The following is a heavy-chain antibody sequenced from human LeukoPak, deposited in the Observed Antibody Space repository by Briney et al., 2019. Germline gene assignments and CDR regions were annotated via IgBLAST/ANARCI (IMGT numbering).Heavy chain of an antibody. V-gene: IGHV1-69*13. CDR3: AREGIYSGSYSEYYFDY. Sequence: SVKVSCKASGGTFSSYAISWVRQAPGQGLEWMGGIIPIFGTANYAQKFQGRVTITADESTGTAYMELSSLRSEDTAVYYCAREGIYSGSYSEYYFDYWGQGTLVTVSS. CDR1: GGTFSSYA. CDR2: IIPIFGTA. D-gene: IGHD1-26*01. J-gene: IGHJ4*02.